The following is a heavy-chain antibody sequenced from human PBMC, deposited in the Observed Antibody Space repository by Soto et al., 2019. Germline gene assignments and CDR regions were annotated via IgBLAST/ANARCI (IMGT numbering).Heavy chain of an antibody. V-gene: IGHV3-23*01. Sequence: QTGGSLRLSCAASGFTFSSYAMSWVRQAPGKGLEWVSAISGSGGSTYYADSVKGRFTISRDNSKNTLYLQMNSLRAEDTAVYYCANGRRVLRFLEWLFDYWGQGTLVTVSS. CDR3: ANGRRVLRFLEWLFDY. CDR2: ISGSGGST. J-gene: IGHJ4*02. D-gene: IGHD3-3*01. CDR1: GFTFSSYA.